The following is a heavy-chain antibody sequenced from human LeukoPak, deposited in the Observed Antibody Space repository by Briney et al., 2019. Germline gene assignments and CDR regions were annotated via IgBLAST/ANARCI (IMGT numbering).Heavy chain of an antibody. J-gene: IGHJ4*02. CDR2: ITPILGIA. D-gene: IGHD3-22*01. CDR1: GGTFSSYA. CDR3: AREVVGYYDSSGFDY. V-gene: IGHV1-69*04. Sequence: APVKVSCKASGGTFSSYAISWVRQAPGQGLEWMGRITPILGIANYAQKFQGRVTITADKSTSTAYMELSSLRSEDTAVYYCAREVVGYYDSSGFDYWGQGTLVTVSS.